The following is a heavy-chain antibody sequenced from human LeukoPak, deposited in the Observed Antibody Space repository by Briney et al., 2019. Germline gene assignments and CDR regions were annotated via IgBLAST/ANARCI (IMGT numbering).Heavy chain of an antibody. CDR3: ARGSSMVRGVIFLPFDY. CDR1: GYTFTGYY. J-gene: IGHJ4*02. V-gene: IGHV1-2*02. CDR2: INPNSGGT. D-gene: IGHD3-10*01. Sequence: PSASVKVSCKASGYTFTGYYMHCVRQAPGQGLEWMGCINPNSGGTNYAQKFQGRVTMTRDTSISTAYMELSRLRSDDTAVYYCARGSSMVRGVIFLPFDYWGQGTLVTVSS.